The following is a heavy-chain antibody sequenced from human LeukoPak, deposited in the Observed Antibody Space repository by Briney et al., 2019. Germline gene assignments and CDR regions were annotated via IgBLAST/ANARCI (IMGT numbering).Heavy chain of an antibody. CDR2: IRQDGGEK. J-gene: IGHJ4*01. D-gene: IGHD6-13*01. CDR3: ARDGTAPGLYFDL. Sequence: GGSLRLSCAASGFTFSSYAMSWVRQAPGKGLEWVASIRQDGGEKSYVDSVRGRFTISRDNTKNSLYLQMNSLRAEDTALYYCARDGTAPGLYFDLWGQGTLVTVSS. CDR1: GFTFSSYA. V-gene: IGHV3-7*01.